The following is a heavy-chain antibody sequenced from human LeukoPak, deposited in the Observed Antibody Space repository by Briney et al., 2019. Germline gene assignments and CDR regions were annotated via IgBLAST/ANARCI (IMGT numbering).Heavy chain of an antibody. V-gene: IGHV3-21*01. CDR3: ARDEILGVDDYMDV. CDR2: ISSSSSYI. D-gene: IGHD3-3*01. J-gene: IGHJ6*03. Sequence: GGSLRLSCAASGFTFSSYSMNWVRQAPGKGLEWVSSISSSSSYIYYADSVKGRFTISRDNAKNSLYLQMNSLRAEDTAVYYCARDEILGVDDYMDVWGKGTTVTVSS. CDR1: GFTFSSYS.